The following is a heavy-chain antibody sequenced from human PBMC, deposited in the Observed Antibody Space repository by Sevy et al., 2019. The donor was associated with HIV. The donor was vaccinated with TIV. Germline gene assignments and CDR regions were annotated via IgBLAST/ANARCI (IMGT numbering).Heavy chain of an antibody. CDR2: IYYSGST. CDR1: GGSISSYY. V-gene: IGHV4-59*01. D-gene: IGHD6-13*01. CDR3: AREQQLYGMDV. Sequence: SETLSLTCTVSGGSISSYYWSWIRQPPGKGLEWIGYIYYSGSTNYNPSLKSRVTISVDTSKNQFSLKLSSVTAADTAVYYCAREQQLYGMDVWGQWTTVTVSS. J-gene: IGHJ6*02.